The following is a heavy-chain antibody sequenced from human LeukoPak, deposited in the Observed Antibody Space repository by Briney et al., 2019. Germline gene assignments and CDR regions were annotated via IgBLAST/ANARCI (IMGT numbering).Heavy chain of an antibody. Sequence: SETLSLTCTVSGGSISSYYWSWIRQPPGKGLEWIGYIYYSGSTNYNPSLKSRVTISVDTSKNQFSLKLSSVTAADTAVYYCARGLQRYYYYFLDVWGTGTTVTVSS. CDR3: ARGLQRYYYYFLDV. V-gene: IGHV4-59*01. D-gene: IGHD4-11*01. J-gene: IGHJ6*04. CDR2: IYYSGST. CDR1: GGSISSYY.